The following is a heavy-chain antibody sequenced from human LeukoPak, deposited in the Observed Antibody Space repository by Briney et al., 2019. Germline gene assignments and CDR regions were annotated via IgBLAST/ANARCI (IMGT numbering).Heavy chain of an antibody. CDR2: ISFDGSDK. CDR3: ARAQLEYCSTTSCYVFDP. V-gene: IGHV3-30*19. D-gene: IGHD2-2*01. Sequence: GGSLRLSCAASGFTFSSYGMHWVRQAPGKGLEWVAVISFDGSDKYYADSVKGRFTISTDISKNTLYLEMNSLRADDTAMYYCARAQLEYCSTTSCYVFDPWGQGTLVTVSS. J-gene: IGHJ5*02. CDR1: GFTFSSYG.